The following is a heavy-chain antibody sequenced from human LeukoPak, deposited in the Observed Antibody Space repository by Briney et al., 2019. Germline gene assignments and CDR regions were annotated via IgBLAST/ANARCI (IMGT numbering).Heavy chain of an antibody. CDR2: IDPSDSYT. Sequence: GESLKISCKGSGYSFTSYWISWVRQMPGKGLEWMGRIDPSDSYTNYSPSFQGHVTISADKSISTAYLQWSSLKASDTAMYYCAIKYYYYYGMDVWGQETTVTVSS. V-gene: IGHV5-10-1*01. CDR1: GYSFTSYW. CDR3: AIKYYYYYGMDV. J-gene: IGHJ6*02.